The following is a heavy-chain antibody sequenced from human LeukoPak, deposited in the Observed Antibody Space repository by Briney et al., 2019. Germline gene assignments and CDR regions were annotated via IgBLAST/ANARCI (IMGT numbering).Heavy chain of an antibody. J-gene: IGHJ6*02. CDR2: IIPIFGTA. V-gene: IGHV1-69*13. CDR1: GGTFSSYA. D-gene: IGHD5-18*01. Sequence: ASVKVSCKASGGTFSSYAISWVRQAPGQGLEWMGGIIPIFGTANYAQKFQGRVTITADESTSTAYMELSSVRSEDTAVYYCARSMVDKAMVPSSYYYYGMDVWGQGTTVSVSS. CDR3: ARSMVDKAMVPSSYYYYGMDV.